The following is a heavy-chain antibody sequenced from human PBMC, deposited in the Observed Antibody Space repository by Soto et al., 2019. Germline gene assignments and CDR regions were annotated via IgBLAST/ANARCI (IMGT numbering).Heavy chain of an antibody. CDR1: GYTFTSYG. CDR2: ISAYNGNT. Sequence: GALVKVFCKASGYTFTSYGISWVRQAPGQGLEWMGWISAYNGNTNYAQKLQGRVTMTTDTSTSTAYMELRSLRSDDTAVYYCARDAYYYGSGTRSYYNYYGMDVWGQGTTVTVSS. V-gene: IGHV1-18*01. D-gene: IGHD3-10*01. J-gene: IGHJ6*02. CDR3: ARDAYYYGSGTRSYYNYYGMDV.